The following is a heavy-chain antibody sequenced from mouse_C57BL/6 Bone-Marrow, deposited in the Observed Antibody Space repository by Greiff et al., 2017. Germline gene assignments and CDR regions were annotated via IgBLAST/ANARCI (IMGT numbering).Heavy chain of an antibody. Sequence: DVKLVESGGGLVQPGGSLKLSCAASGFTFSDYGMAWVRQAPRKGPEWVAFISNLAYSIYYADTVTGRFTISRENAKNTLYLEMSGLRSEDTAMYYCARLGYYGSSYGYFDVWGTGTTVTVSS. CDR2: ISNLAYSI. D-gene: IGHD1-1*01. V-gene: IGHV5-15*01. CDR3: ARLGYYGSSYGYFDV. J-gene: IGHJ1*03. CDR1: GFTFSDYG.